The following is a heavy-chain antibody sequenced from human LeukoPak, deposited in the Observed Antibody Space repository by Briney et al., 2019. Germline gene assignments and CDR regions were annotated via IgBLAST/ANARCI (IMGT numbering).Heavy chain of an antibody. CDR1: GYSFSSYW. Sequence: GESLQTSCKGSGYSFSSYWIGWVRQMPGKGLEWMGIIYPGDSDTRYSPSFQGQVTISADKSISTAYLQWSSLKASDTAMYYCARHYYASGSYYNDYWGQGTLVTVSS. CDR3: ARHYYASGSYYNDY. J-gene: IGHJ4*02. D-gene: IGHD3-10*01. V-gene: IGHV5-51*01. CDR2: IYPGDSDT.